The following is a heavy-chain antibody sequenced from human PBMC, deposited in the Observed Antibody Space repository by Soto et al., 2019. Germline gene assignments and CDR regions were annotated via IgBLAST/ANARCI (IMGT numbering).Heavy chain of an antibody. CDR1: GFTVSNYH. CDR2: IYTAGSA. D-gene: IGHD6-6*01. CDR3: GSPSAARPVFSFDY. V-gene: IGHV3-66*01. J-gene: IGHJ4*02. Sequence: GGSLRLSCAASGFTVSNYHMNWVRRAPGKGLEWVSVIYTAGSADFADSVKGRFSISRDDSKNTLYLQMNSLRAEDTAVYYCGSPSAARPVFSFDYWGQGTLVTVSS.